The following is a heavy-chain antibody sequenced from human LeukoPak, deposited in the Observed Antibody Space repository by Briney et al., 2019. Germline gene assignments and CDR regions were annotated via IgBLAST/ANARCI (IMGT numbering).Heavy chain of an antibody. CDR3: ARDSPGRWLQSIVHAFDI. CDR2: INSDGSST. J-gene: IGHJ3*02. D-gene: IGHD5-24*01. V-gene: IGHV3-74*01. CDR1: GFTFSSYW. Sequence: PGGSLRLSCAASGFTFSSYWMPWVRQAPGKGLVWVSRINSDGSSTSYADSVKGRFTISRDNAKNTLYLQMNSLRAEDTAVYYCARDSPGRWLQSIVHAFDIWGQGTMVTVSS.